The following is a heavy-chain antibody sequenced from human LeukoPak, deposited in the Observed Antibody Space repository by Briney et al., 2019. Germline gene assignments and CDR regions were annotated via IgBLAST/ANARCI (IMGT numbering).Heavy chain of an antibody. CDR2: INHSGST. CDR1: GGSFSGYY. CDR3: ARKPSGSYYKGYFDY. J-gene: IGHJ4*02. D-gene: IGHD3-10*01. V-gene: IGHV4-34*09. Sequence: SETLSLTCAVYGGSFSGYYWSWIRPPPGKGLEWIGEINHSGSTNYNPSLKSRVTISVDTSKNQFSLKLSSVTAADTAVYYCARKPSGSYYKGYFDYWGQGTLVTVSS.